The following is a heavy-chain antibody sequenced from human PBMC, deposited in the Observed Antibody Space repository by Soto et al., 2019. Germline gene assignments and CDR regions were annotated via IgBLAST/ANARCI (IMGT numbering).Heavy chain of an antibody. CDR1: CGFITGYY. Sequence: KALETPSLTFTFSCGFITGYYLGWVRPPPRRGLEWIGYISYRGGTSYNPSLKRRVTISVDTSKNQSSLKLNSVTAADTAVYYCARVTLYCDSDCYDVYFYFWGKGTLVTVSS. D-gene: IGHD2-21*02. V-gene: IGHV4-59*01. J-gene: IGHJ4*01. CDR2: ISYRGGT. CDR3: ARVTLYCDSDCYDVYFYF.